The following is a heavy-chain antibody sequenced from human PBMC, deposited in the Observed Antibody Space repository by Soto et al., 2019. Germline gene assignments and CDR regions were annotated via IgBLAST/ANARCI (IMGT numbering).Heavy chain of an antibody. CDR2: INHSGST. CDR3: ARGQRYSSSWYQRYFQH. Sequence: SETLSLTCAVYGGSFSGYYWSWIRQPPGKGLEWIGEINHSGSTNYNPSLKSRVTISVDTSKNQFSLKLSSVTAADTAVYYCARGQRYSSSWYQRYFQHWGQGTLVTVSS. V-gene: IGHV4-34*01. D-gene: IGHD6-13*01. J-gene: IGHJ1*01. CDR1: GGSFSGYY.